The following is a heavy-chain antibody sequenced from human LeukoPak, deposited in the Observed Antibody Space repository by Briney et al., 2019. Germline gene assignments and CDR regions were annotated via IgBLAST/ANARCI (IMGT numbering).Heavy chain of an antibody. CDR2: IKQDGSEK. CDR3: AGHYDSSGYRVDVFDI. Sequence: GGSLRLSCAASGFTFSSYWMSWVRQAPGKGLEWVANIKQDGSEKYYMDSVKGRFTISRDNAKNSLYLQMNSLRAGDTAVYFCAGHYDSSGYRVDVFDIWGQGTMVTVSS. V-gene: IGHV3-7*01. J-gene: IGHJ3*02. D-gene: IGHD3-22*01. CDR1: GFTFSSYW.